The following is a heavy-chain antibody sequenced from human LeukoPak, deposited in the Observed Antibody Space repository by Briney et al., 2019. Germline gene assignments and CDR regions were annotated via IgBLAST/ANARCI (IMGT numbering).Heavy chain of an antibody. CDR1: GGSVSSGSYY. J-gene: IGHJ5*02. D-gene: IGHD3-10*01. Sequence: SQTLSLTCTVSGGSVSSGSYYWSWIRQPAGEGLEWIGRIYTSGTTNYNPSLESRVTISMDTSKNQFSLKLSSVTAADTAVYYCARAEGEIYYRSGSNNWFDLWGQGTLVTVSS. CDR2: IYTSGTT. CDR3: ARAEGEIYYRSGSNNWFDL. V-gene: IGHV4-61*02.